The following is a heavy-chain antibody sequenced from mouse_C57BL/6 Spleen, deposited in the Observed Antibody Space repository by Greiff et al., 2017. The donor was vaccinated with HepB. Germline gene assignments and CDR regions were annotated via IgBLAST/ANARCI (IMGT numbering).Heavy chain of an antibody. CDR3: ARGVTTVVADAMDY. CDR2: INPSSGYT. D-gene: IGHD1-1*01. J-gene: IGHJ4*01. Sequence: QVQLQQSGAELAKPGASVKLSCKASGYTFTSYWMHWVKQRPGQGLEWIGYINPSSGYTKYNQKFKDKATLTAEKSSSTAYMQLSSLTYEDSAVYYCARGVTTVVADAMDYWGQGTSVTVSS. CDR1: GYTFTSYW. V-gene: IGHV1-7*01.